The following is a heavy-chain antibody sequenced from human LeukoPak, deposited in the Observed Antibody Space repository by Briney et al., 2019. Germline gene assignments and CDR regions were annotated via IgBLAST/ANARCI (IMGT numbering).Heavy chain of an antibody. CDR1: GFTFSSYA. J-gene: IGHJ4*02. V-gene: IGHV3-23*01. Sequence: GGSLRLSCAASGFTFSSYAMSWVRKAQGKGLDRVSAISGSGGSTYYADSVKGRFTISRDNSKNTLYLQMNSLRAEDTAVYYCAKDFEVVSGVYYYDSSGYYFDYWGQGTLVTVSS. CDR3: AKDFEVVSGVYYYDSSGYYFDY. D-gene: IGHD3-22*01. CDR2: ISGSGGST.